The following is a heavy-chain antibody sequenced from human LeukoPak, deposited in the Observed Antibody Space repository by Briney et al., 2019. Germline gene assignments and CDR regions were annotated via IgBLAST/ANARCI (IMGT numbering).Heavy chain of an antibody. J-gene: IGHJ4*02. D-gene: IGHD3-9*01. CDR3: ARGTYYDTLTAYFPGSFDY. CDR2: IHSSGST. CDR1: GGSISGYY. Sequence: PSETLSLTCIVSGGSISGYYWSWIRQPAGKGLEWIGRIHSSGSTKYNPSLKSRVFMSVDTSKNGFFLKLSSVTAADTAVYYCARGTYYDTLTAYFPGSFDYWGQGTLVTVSS. V-gene: IGHV4-4*07.